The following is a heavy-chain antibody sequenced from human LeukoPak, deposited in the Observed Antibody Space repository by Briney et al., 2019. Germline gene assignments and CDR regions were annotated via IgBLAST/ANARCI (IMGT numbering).Heavy chain of an antibody. CDR3: ARDLLYYVDY. CDR2: LYSGGTT. CDR1: GFNVSSND. V-gene: IGHV3-53*01. Sequence: GGSLRLSCAASGFNVSSNDMSWVRPAPGKGREWVSVLYSGGTTYYADSVKGRFTISRDNSRNTLYLQMNSLRAEDTAVYYCARDLLYYVDYWGQGTLVTVSS. J-gene: IGHJ4*02. D-gene: IGHD2-15*01.